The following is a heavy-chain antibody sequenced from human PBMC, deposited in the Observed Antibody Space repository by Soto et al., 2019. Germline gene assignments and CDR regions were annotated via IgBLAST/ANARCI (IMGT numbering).Heavy chain of an antibody. CDR2: ISYDGSNK. J-gene: IGHJ4*02. V-gene: IGHV3-30*18. CDR1: GFTFSSYG. CDR3: AKDTECTNGVCHYIGDY. D-gene: IGHD2-8*01. Sequence: GGSLRLSCAASGFTFSSYGMHWVRQAPGKGLEWVAVISYDGSNKYYADSVKGRFTISRDNSKNTLYLQMNSLRAEDTAVYYCAKDTECTNGVCHYIGDYWGQGTLVTVSS.